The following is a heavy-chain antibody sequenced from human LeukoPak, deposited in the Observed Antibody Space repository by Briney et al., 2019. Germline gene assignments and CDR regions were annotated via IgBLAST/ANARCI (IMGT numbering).Heavy chain of an antibody. J-gene: IGHJ4*02. CDR1: GFAFSNAW. CDR2: IKSKTDGGTP. D-gene: IGHD6-13*01. Sequence: GGSLRLSCAASGFAFSNAWMSWVRQAPGKGLEWVGRIKSKTDGGTPDYAAPVKGRFTISRDDSKNTLYLQMNSLKTEDTAVYYCTGVSRSSWYDYWGQGTLVTVS. V-gene: IGHV3-15*01. CDR3: TGVSRSSWYDY.